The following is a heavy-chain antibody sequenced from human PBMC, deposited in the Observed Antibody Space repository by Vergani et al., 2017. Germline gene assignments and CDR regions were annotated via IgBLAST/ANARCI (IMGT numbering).Heavy chain of an antibody. J-gene: IGHJ4*02. CDR2: ISGSGGST. Sequence: EVQLLESGGGLVQPGGSLRLSCAASGFTFSSYAMSWVRQAPGKGLEWVSAISGSGGSTYYADSVKGRFTISRDNAKNSLYLQMNSLRAEDTALYYCAKDIVEGWGTYVFDYWGQGTLVTVSS. D-gene: IGHD3-16*01. V-gene: IGHV3-23*01. CDR1: GFTFSSYA. CDR3: AKDIVEGWGTYVFDY.